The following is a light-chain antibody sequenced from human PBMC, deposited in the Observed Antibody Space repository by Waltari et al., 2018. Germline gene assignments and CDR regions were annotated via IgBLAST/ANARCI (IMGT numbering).Light chain of an antibody. CDR2: EFS. V-gene: IGKV2D-29*01. CDR1: ESLLKSYGKTN. J-gene: IGKJ2*01. Sequence: DIVMNPTPLPLSVTSGQPASTSCKSSESLLKSYGKTNLYWYLQKPDQPPQLLFDEFSNRFSRVTERCSGSGSGTDFTLKSSRVEAEYVGVYCCMQRTQLPETFGQGTKLEIK. CDR3: MQRTQLPET.